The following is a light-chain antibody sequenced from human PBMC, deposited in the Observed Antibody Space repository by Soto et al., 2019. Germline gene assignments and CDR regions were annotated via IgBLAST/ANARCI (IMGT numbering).Light chain of an antibody. CDR3: LQHNTYPWT. V-gene: IGKV1-9*01. Sequence: DIQLTQSPSFLSASVGDRVTITCRASQGISSYLAWYQQKPGKAPKLLIYAASTLQSGVPSRFSGSGSGTEFPLTISSLQPEDFATYYCLQHNTYPWTFGQGTKVEIK. J-gene: IGKJ1*01. CDR1: QGISSY. CDR2: AAS.